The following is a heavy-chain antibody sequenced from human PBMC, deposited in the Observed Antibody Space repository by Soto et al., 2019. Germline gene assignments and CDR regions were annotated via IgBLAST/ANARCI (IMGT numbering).Heavy chain of an antibody. CDR2: IFSSGST. Sequence: SEPLSLTCTVSGGSINTFYWSWVRQPAGKGLEWIGRIFSSGSTSFNPSLESRVAMSVDTSKNHFSLNLSSVTAADMAVYYCAREGSYSAYNFAHGIQLWSFDFWGQGALVTVSS. D-gene: IGHD5-12*01. CDR3: AREGSYSAYNFAHGIQLWSFDF. J-gene: IGHJ4*02. V-gene: IGHV4-4*07. CDR1: GGSINTFY.